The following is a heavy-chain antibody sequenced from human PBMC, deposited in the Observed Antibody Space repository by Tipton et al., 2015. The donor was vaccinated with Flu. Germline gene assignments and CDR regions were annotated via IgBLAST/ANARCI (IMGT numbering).Heavy chain of an antibody. V-gene: IGHV1-69*01. CDR2: IIPIFGTA. CDR3: ASGRYCSSTSCYAYYYYGMDV. Sequence: QLVQSGAEVKKPGSSVKVSCKASGGTFSSYAISWVRQAPGQGLEWMGGIIPIFGTANYAQKFQGRVTITADESTSTAYMALSSLRSEDTAVYYCASGRYCSSTSCYAYYYYGMDVWGQGTTVTVSS. CDR1: GGTFSSYA. J-gene: IGHJ6*02. D-gene: IGHD2-2*01.